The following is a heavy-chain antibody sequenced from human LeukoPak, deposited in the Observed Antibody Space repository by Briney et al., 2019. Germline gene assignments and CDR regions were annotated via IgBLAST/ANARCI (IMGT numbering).Heavy chain of an antibody. CDR3: AKDSGSYGNAFDM. D-gene: IGHD1-26*01. CDR1: GFTFSSYS. Sequence: GGSLRLSCAASGFTFSSYSMTWVRQAPGKGLEWVSAIGGNGGYTYYADSVQGRFTISRDNSKNTLYLQMNSLRAEDTAVYYCAKDSGSYGNAFDMWGQGTMVTVSS. V-gene: IGHV3-23*01. J-gene: IGHJ3*02. CDR2: IGGNGGYT.